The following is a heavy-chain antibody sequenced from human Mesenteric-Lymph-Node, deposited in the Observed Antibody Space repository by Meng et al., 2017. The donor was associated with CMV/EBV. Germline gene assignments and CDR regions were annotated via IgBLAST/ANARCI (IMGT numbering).Heavy chain of an antibody. CDR3: AKDPDP. CDR1: GFSFGSYA. J-gene: IGHJ5*02. V-gene: IGHV3-23*01. Sequence: GESLKISCAASGFSFGSYAMSWVRQAPGKGLEWVSAISGSGGTTYYADSVKGRFTISRDNSKNTVYLHMNSLRAEDTAVYYCAKDPDPWGQGTLVTVSS. CDR2: ISGSGGTT.